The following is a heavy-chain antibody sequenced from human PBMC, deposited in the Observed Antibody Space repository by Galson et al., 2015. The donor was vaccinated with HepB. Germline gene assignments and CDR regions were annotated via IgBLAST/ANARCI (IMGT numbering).Heavy chain of an antibody. J-gene: IGHJ4*02. CDR2: IRGDGGEK. CDR1: AFTFSTYW. CDR3: ARGRCHAY. D-gene: IGHD2-15*01. V-gene: IGHV3-7*03. Sequence: SLRLSCAGSAFTFSTYWMGWVRQAPGKGLEWVANIRGDGGEKYYVDSVKGRFTISRDNARNSLYLQMNSLRAEDTAVYYCARGRCHAYWGQGTLVTVSS.